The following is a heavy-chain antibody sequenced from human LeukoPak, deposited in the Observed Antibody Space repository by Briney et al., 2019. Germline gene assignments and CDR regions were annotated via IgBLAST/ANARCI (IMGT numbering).Heavy chain of an antibody. CDR3: ARDIVVVPAASREFNWFDP. Sequence: GGSLRLSCAASGFTFSSYWMSWVRQAPGKGLEWVANIKQDGSEKYYVDSVKGRFTISRDNAKNSLYLQMNSLRAEDTAVYYCARDIVVVPAASREFNWFDPWGQGTLVTVSS. V-gene: IGHV3-7*01. D-gene: IGHD2-2*01. CDR1: GFTFSSYW. J-gene: IGHJ5*02. CDR2: IKQDGSEK.